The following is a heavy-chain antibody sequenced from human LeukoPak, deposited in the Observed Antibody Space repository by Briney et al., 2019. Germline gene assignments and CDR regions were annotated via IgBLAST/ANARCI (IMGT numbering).Heavy chain of an antibody. D-gene: IGHD3-16*01. CDR1: GFTFSSYW. CDR3: AKDYAVGSIDY. CDR2: ISGSGGST. Sequence: TEGSLRLSCAASGFTFSSYWMSWVRQAPGKGLEWVSAISGSGGSTYYADSVKGRFTISRDNSKNTVSLQMESLRAEDTALYYCAKDYAVGSIDYWGQGTLVTVSS. J-gene: IGHJ4*02. V-gene: IGHV3-23*01.